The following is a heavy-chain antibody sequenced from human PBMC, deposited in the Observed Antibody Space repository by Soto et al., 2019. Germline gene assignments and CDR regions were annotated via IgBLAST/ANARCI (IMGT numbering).Heavy chain of an antibody. V-gene: IGHV4-59*01. J-gene: IGHJ4*02. CDR1: GASISSSY. Sequence: SETLSLTCTVSGASISSSYWRWIRQSPERGLEWIAYVYHTGATNYNPSLKSRVTISLDTSKGQFSLNLTSLTTADTAVYFCARGGNRYSNVASGVGGFDYWGQGSLVTVSS. CDR2: VYHTGAT. D-gene: IGHD5-12*01. CDR3: ARGGNRYSNVASGVGGFDY.